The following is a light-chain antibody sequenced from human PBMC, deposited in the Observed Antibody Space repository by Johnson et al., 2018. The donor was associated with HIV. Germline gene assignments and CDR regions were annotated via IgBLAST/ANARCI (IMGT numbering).Light chain of an antibody. CDR3: GTWDSSLSGF. V-gene: IGLV1-51*02. J-gene: IGLJ1*01. CDR1: SSNIGNNY. Sequence: HSVLTQPPSVSAAPGQKVTISCSGSSSNIGNNYVSWYQQLPGTAPKLLIYENNKRPSGIPDRFSGSKSGTSATLGITGLQTGAEADYYCGTWDSSLSGFFGTGTKVTVL. CDR2: ENN.